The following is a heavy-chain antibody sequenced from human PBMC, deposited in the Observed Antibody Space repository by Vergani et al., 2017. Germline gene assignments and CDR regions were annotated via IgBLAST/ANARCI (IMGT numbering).Heavy chain of an antibody. Sequence: QVQLQQWGGGLLKPSETLSLTCVVNGGSFTSYHWTWIRQSPGEGLEWVGDIDHTGRPDYNPSLKSRLTMSVDNSRNQFSLTLNSVTAPDTAIYFCARVNTETNGHLYYYYYMDVWGQGTAVTVS. V-gene: IGHV4-34*01. D-gene: IGHD4-11*01. CDR3: ARVNTETNGHLYYYYYMDV. CDR2: IDHTGRP. CDR1: GGSFTSYH. J-gene: IGHJ6*03.